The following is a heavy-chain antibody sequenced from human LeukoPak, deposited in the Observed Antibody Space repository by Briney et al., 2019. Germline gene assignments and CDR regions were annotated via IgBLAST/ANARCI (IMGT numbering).Heavy chain of an antibody. D-gene: IGHD2/OR15-2a*01. J-gene: IGHJ4*02. CDR1: GYTFTGYY. CDR2: IHTYNGHT. CDR3: ARRETLDYLLS. Sequence: GASVKVSCKASGYTFTGYYMHWVRQAPGQGLEWMGWIHTYNGHTNYAQKLQGRVTMTTDTSTSTAYMELRSLRSDDTAVYYCARRETLDYLLSWGQGTLVTVSS. V-gene: IGHV1-18*04.